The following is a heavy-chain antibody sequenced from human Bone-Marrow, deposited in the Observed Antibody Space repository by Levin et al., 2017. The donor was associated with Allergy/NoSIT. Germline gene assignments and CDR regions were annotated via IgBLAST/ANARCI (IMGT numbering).Heavy chain of an antibody. CDR2: ISAYNGNT. J-gene: IGHJ4*02. CDR1: GYTFTSYG. D-gene: IGHD3-10*01. Sequence: ASVKVSCKASGYTFTSYGISWVRQAPGQGLEWMGWISAYNGNTNYAQKLQGRVTMTTDTSTSTAYMELRSLRSDDTAVYYRARVRGGYYGSGSTTPLDYWGQGTLVTVSS. CDR3: ARVRGGYYGSGSTTPLDY. V-gene: IGHV1-18*01.